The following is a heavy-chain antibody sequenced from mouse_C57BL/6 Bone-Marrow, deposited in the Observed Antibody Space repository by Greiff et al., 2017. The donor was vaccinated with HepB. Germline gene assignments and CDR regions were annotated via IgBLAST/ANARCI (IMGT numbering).Heavy chain of an antibody. Sequence: VQRVESGGGLVKPGGSLKLSCAASGFTFSSYTMSWVRQTPEKRLEWVATISGGGGNTYYPDSVKGRFTISRDNAKNTLYLQMSSLRSEDTALYYCARGELTYFDYWGQGTTLTVSS. J-gene: IGHJ2*01. CDR3: ARGELTYFDY. CDR2: ISGGGGNT. CDR1: GFTFSSYT. V-gene: IGHV5-9*01.